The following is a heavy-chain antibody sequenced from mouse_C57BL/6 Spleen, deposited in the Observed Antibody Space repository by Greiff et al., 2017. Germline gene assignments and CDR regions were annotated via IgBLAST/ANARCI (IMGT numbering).Heavy chain of an antibody. Sequence: QVQLQQPGTELVKPGASVKLSCKASGYTFTSYWMHWVKQRPGQGLEWIGNINPSNGGTNYTEKFKSKATLTVDKSSSTAYMQLSSLTSEDSAVYYWACVSYYYYGSSPFAYWGQGTLVTVSA. CDR3: ACVSYYYYGSSPFAY. CDR1: GYTFTSYW. CDR2: INPSNGGT. D-gene: IGHD1-1*01. V-gene: IGHV1-53*01. J-gene: IGHJ3*01.